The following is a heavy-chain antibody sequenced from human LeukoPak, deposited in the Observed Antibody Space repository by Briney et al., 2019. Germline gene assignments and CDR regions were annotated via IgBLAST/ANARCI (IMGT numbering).Heavy chain of an antibody. J-gene: IGHJ4*02. Sequence: GGSLRLSCAASGFTVSSNYMSRVRQAPGKGLEWVSVIYSGGSTYYADSVKGRLTISRDNSKNTLYLQMNSLRAEDTAVYYCARELVAGLFDYWGQGTLVTVSS. CDR3: ARELVAGLFDY. CDR2: IYSGGST. D-gene: IGHD6-19*01. CDR1: GFTVSSNY. V-gene: IGHV3-53*01.